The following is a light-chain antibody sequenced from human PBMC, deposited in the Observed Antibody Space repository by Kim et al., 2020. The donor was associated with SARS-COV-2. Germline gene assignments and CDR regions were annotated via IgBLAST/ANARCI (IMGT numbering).Light chain of an antibody. V-gene: IGKV1-39*01. CDR2: AAT. CDR3: QQNYHTMIT. Sequence: ASVGDRVNLTCRASRTVGSYLNWYQQKVGTAPKLLIYAATALQSGVPSRFRATGYGTDFTLTISGLQPEDFATYYCQQNYHTMITFGQGTRLEIK. CDR1: RTVGSY. J-gene: IGKJ5*01.